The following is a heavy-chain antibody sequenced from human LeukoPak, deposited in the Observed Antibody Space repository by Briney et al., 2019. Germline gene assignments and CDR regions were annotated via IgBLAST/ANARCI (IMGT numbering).Heavy chain of an antibody. D-gene: IGHD6-13*01. V-gene: IGHV4-61*01. CDR3: AREYSGFDY. CDR2: IYYHGST. J-gene: IGHJ4*02. CDR1: GDPISGYSNYK. Sequence: SETLALTCTVSGDPISGYSNYKWSWIRQPPGKGLEWIGYIYYHGSTNYNPSLKSRVTISVDTSKNQFSLKLSSVTVADTAVYYCAREYSGFDYWGQGTLVTVSS.